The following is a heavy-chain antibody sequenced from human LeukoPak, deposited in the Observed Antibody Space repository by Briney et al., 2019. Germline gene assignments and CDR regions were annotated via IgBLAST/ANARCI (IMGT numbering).Heavy chain of an antibody. CDR1: GFTFSSYW. CDR2: INSDGRRI. D-gene: IGHD3-22*01. V-gene: IGHV3-74*01. CDR3: ARDPQAAGGRDSSGY. J-gene: IGHJ4*02. Sequence: GGSLRLSCAASGFTFSSYWMHWVRQAPGKGLVWVSRINSDGRRITYADSVKGRFTISRDNAKNSLYLQMNSLRAEDTAVYYCARDPQAAGGRDSSGYWGQGTLVTVSS.